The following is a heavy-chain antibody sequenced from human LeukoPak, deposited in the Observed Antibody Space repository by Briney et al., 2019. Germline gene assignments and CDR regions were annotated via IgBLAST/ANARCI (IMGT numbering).Heavy chain of an antibody. CDR2: VSASGGGT. V-gene: IGHV3-23*01. CDR1: GFIFSDYY. J-gene: IGHJ4*02. D-gene: IGHD3-22*01. Sequence: GGSLRLSCAASGFIFSDYYMSWVRQAPGKGLEWVSRVSASGGGTFYAGSVEGRFIISRDNSKNTLSLQMSSLRAEDTAIYYCAKDKYHDSSGTFDYWGQGTLVTVSS. CDR3: AKDKYHDSSGTFDY.